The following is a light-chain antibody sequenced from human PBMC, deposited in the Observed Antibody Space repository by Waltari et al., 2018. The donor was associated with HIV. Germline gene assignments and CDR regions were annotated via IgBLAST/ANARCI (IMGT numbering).Light chain of an antibody. Sequence: QSALTQPASVSGSPGPSITVSCTGTSSDVGGFTFVSWYQQHPGKAPKLIIFDVFKRPAGVSERFSGSRSGNTASLTVSGLQAEDEADYYCCSYAGSRTWVFGGGTALTVL. CDR3: CSYAGSRTWV. J-gene: IGLJ3*02. CDR2: DVF. V-gene: IGLV2-23*02. CDR1: SSDVGGFTF.